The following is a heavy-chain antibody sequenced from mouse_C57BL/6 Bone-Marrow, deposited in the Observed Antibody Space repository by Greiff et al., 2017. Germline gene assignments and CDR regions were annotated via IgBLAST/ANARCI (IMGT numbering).Heavy chain of an antibody. Sequence: QVQLQQSGPELVKPGASVKLSCKASGYTFTSYDINWVKQRPGQGLEWIGWIYPRDGSTKYNEKFKGTATLTVDTSSSTAYMELHSLTSEDSAVEFCARETAQAWLAYWGQGTLVTVSA. J-gene: IGHJ3*01. CDR1: GYTFTSYD. V-gene: IGHV1-85*01. D-gene: IGHD3-2*02. CDR2: IYPRDGST. CDR3: ARETAQAWLAY.